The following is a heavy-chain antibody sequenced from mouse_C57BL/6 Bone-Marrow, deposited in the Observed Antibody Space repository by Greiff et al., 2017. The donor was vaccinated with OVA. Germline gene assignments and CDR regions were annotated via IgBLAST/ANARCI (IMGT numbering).Heavy chain of an antibody. J-gene: IGHJ1*03. CDR3: ARAHYYGSSHWYFDV. D-gene: IGHD1-1*01. CDR2: IHPNSGST. Sequence: QVQLQQPGAELVKPGASVKLSCKASGYTFTSYWMHWVKQRPGQGLEWIGMIHPNSGSTNYNEKFKSKATLTVDKSSSTAYMQLSSLTSEDSAVYYGARAHYYGSSHWYFDVWGTGTTVTVSS. V-gene: IGHV1-64*01. CDR1: GYTFTSYW.